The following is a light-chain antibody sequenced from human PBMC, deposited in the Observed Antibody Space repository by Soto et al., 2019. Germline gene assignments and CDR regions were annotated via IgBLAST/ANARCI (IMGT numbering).Light chain of an antibody. Sequence: QSVLTQPASVSGSPGQSITISCTGTSSDVGGYNFVSWYQQHPDKAPKLMINDVTNRPSGVSNRFSGSKSGNTASLTISGLQDEDEADYYCSSYTSTSTYVFGTGTKVTVL. CDR2: DVT. CDR1: SSDVGGYNF. J-gene: IGLJ1*01. CDR3: SSYTSTSTYV. V-gene: IGLV2-14*01.